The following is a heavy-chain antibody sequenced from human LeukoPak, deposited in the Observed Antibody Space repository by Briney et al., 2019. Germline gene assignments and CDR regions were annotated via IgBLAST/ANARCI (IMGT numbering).Heavy chain of an antibody. D-gene: IGHD1-26*01. CDR1: GGSISSGGYS. Sequence: PSETLSLTCTVSGGSISSGGYSWSWIRQPPGKGLEWIGYIYHSGSTYYNPSLKSRVTISVDRSKNQFSLKLSSVTAADTAVYYCARDGSIRGYYYGMDVWGQGTTVTVSS. V-gene: IGHV4-30-2*01. J-gene: IGHJ6*02. CDR2: IYHSGST. CDR3: ARDGSIRGYYYGMDV.